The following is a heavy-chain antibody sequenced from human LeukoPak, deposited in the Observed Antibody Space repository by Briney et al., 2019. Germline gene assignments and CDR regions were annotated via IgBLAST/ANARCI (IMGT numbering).Heavy chain of an antibody. CDR2: IYYSGST. V-gene: IGHV4-59*01. CDR3: VGEHNGGYRFDY. J-gene: IGHJ4*02. CDR1: GGSISSYY. D-gene: IGHD2-8*01. Sequence: PSETLSLTCTVSGGSISSYYWSWIRQPPGKGLEWIGYIYYSGSTNYNPSLKSRVTISVDTSKNQFSLKLSSVTAADTAVYYCVGEHNGGYRFDYWGQGMLVTVSS.